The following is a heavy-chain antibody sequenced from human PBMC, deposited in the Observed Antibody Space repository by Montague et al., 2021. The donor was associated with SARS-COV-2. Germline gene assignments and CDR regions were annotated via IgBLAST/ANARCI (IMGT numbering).Heavy chain of an antibody. Sequence: SETLSLTCTVSGGSISTYYYWGWIRQPPGKGLEWSGSIYYGGSTYYNPSLKSRVTISVDTSMNHFSLKLSSVTAADTAVYYCARDQGVYCSGGSCYNFDYWGQGTLVTVSS. CDR2: IYYGGST. J-gene: IGHJ4*02. CDR3: ARDQGVYCSGGSCYNFDY. D-gene: IGHD2-15*01. V-gene: IGHV4-39*02. CDR1: GGSISTYYY.